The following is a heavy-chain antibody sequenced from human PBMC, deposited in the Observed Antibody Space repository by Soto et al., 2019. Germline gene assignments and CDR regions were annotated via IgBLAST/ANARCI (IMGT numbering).Heavy chain of an antibody. CDR2: INPNSGGT. CDR1: GYTFTGYY. J-gene: IGHJ5*02. V-gene: IGHV1-2*04. CDR3: ARLVGKWNDPQGCFDP. Sequence: ASVKVSCKASGYTFTGYYMHWVRQAPGQGLEWMGWINPNSGGTNYAQKFQGWVTMTRDTSISTAYMELSRLRSDDTAVYYCARLVGKWNDPQGCFDPWGQGPLVTVSS. D-gene: IGHD1-1*01.